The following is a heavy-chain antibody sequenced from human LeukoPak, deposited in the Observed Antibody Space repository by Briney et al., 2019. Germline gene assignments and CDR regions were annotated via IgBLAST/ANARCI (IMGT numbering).Heavy chain of an antibody. CDR2: IYTSGST. D-gene: IGHD6-13*01. J-gene: IGHJ1*01. V-gene: IGHV4-61*02. CDR3: ARDSTDSSSWLEYFQH. CDR1: GGSISSGSYY. Sequence: SQTLSLTCTVSGGSISSGSYYWSWIRQPAGKGLEWIGRIYTSGSTNYNPSLKSRVTMSVDTSKNQFSLKLSSVTAADTAVYYCARDSTDSSSWLEYFQHWGQGTLVTVSS.